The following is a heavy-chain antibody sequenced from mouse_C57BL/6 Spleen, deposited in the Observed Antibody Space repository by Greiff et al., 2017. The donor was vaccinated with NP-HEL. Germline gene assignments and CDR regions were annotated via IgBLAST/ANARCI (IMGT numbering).Heavy chain of an antibody. CDR1: GYTFTSYW. D-gene: IGHD2-2*01. J-gene: IGHJ4*01. V-gene: IGHV1-61*01. Sequence: QVQLQQPGAELVRPGSSVKLSCKASGYTFTSYWMDWVKQRPGQGLEWIGNIYPSDSETHYNQKFKDKATLTVDKSSSTAYMQLSSLTSEDSAVYYCAREGGYDGGNAMDYWGQGTSVTVSS. CDR3: AREGGYDGGNAMDY. CDR2: IYPSDSET.